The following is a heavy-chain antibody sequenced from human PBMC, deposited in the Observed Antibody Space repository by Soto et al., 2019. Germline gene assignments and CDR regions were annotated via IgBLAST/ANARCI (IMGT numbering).Heavy chain of an antibody. V-gene: IGHV3-23*01. J-gene: IGHJ5*01. Sequence: GGSLRLSCAASGFNFRYYAMAWVRQAPGKGLEWVSSINDNGDSTHYADSVKGRFTISRDNSKNTLYLQMNSLTAEDTAVYFCAKASNSSPWFDSWLESWGQGTLVTVSS. D-gene: IGHD6-6*01. CDR3: AKASNSSPWFDSWLES. CDR2: INDNGDST. CDR1: GFNFRYYA.